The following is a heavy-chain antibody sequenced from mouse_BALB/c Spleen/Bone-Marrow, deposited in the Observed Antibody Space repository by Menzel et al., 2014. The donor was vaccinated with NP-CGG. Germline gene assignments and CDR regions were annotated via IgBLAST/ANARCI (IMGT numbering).Heavy chain of an antibody. J-gene: IGHJ3*01. CDR1: GFDFSGYW. Sequence: EVKLVESGGGLVQPGGSLKLSCAASGFDFSGYWMSWVRQAPGKGLEWIGEINPDSSTTNYTPSLKDKFIISGDNAKNTLYLQMSKVRSEDTALYYCARNDGYSFAYWGQGTLVTVSA. CDR2: INPDSSTT. V-gene: IGHV4-1*02. CDR3: ARNDGYSFAY. D-gene: IGHD2-3*01.